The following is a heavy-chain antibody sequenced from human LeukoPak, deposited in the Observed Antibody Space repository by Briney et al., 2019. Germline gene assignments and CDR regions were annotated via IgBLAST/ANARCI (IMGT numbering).Heavy chain of an antibody. CDR1: GFTFSSYW. Sequence: GGSLRLSCVASGFTFSSYWMSWVRQAPGKGLEWVANINEDGSEKYYVDSVKGRFTISRDSAKNSLYLQMNSLRAEDTAVYYCARDRQLVGHDYWGQGTLVTVSS. D-gene: IGHD6-6*01. CDR2: INEDGSEK. CDR3: ARDRQLVGHDY. J-gene: IGHJ4*02. V-gene: IGHV3-7*01.